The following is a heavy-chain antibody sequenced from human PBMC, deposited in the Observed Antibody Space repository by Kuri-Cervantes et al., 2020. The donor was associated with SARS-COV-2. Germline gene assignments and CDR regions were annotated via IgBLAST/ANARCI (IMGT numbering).Heavy chain of an antibody. J-gene: IGHJ4*02. D-gene: IGHD6-13*01. CDR3: AKDQYSSSSHDY. Sequence: GGSLRLSCEVSGFLFSASAIHWVRQGSGKGLEWVGRVRGKANNYATAYAASVKGRFTISRDDSKNMAYLQMNSLRAEDTAVYYCAKDQYSSSSHDYWGQGTLVTVSS. V-gene: IGHV3-73*01. CDR1: GFLFSASA. CDR2: VRGKANNYAT.